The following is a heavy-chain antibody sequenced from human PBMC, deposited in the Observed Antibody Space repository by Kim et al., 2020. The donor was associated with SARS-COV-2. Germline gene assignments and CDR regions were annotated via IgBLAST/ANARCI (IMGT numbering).Heavy chain of an antibody. D-gene: IGHD3-10*01. J-gene: IGHJ5*02. CDR2: IYYSGST. Sequence: SETLSLTCTVSGGSISSYYWSWIRQPPGKGLEWIGYIYYSGSTNYNPSLKSRVTISVDTSKNQFSLKLSSVTAADTAVYYCARAPYGSGRRFDPWGQGTL. V-gene: IGHV4-59*01. CDR1: GGSISSYY. CDR3: ARAPYGSGRRFDP.